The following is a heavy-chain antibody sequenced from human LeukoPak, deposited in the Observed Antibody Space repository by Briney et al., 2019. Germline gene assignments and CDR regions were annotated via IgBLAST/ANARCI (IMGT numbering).Heavy chain of an antibody. CDR3: ARDLQYYYDSSGYYPI. V-gene: IGHV4-59*01. Sequence: SETLSLTCAVYGGSFSDYSWSWIRQPPGKGLEWIGYIYYSESTNYNPSLKSRVTISVDTSKNQFSLKLSSVTAADTAVYYCARDLQYYYDSSGYYPIWGQGTLVTVSS. CDR1: GGSFSDYS. D-gene: IGHD3-22*01. CDR2: IYYSEST. J-gene: IGHJ4*02.